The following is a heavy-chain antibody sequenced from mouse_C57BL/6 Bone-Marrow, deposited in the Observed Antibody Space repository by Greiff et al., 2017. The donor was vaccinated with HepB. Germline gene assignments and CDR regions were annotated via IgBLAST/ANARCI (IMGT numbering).Heavy chain of an antibody. V-gene: IGHV5-9-1*02. CDR3: TRSYYGSSSDYFDY. J-gene: IGHJ2*01. Sequence: EVKLVESGEGLVKPGGSLKLSCAASGFTFSSYAMSWVRQTPEKRLEWVAYISSGGDYIYYADTVKGRFTISRDNARNTLYLQMSSLKSEDTAMYYCTRSYYGSSSDYFDYWGQGTTLTVSS. CDR2: ISSGGDYI. CDR1: GFTFSSYA. D-gene: IGHD1-1*01.